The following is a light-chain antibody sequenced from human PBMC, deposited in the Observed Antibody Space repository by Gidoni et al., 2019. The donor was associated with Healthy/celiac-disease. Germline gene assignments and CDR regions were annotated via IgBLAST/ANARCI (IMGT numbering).Light chain of an antibody. CDR2: DDS. Sequence: SYVLTQPPSVSVDPGQTARITCGGNNMGSKSVHGYQQKPGQAPVLVVCDDSDRPSGRPERFSGANSGNTATLTISRVEAGDEADYYCQVWDSSSDHPVVFGGGTKLTVL. CDR1: NMGSKS. J-gene: IGLJ2*01. CDR3: QVWDSSSDHPVV. V-gene: IGLV3-21*02.